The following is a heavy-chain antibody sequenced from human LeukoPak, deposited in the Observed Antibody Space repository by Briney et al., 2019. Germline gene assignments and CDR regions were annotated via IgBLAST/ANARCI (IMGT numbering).Heavy chain of an antibody. J-gene: IGHJ4*02. CDR2: INHSGST. V-gene: IGHV4-34*01. CDR1: GGSFSGYY. Sequence: SETLSLTCAVYGGSFSGYYWSWIRQPPGKGLEWIGEINHSGSTNYNPSLKSRVTISVDTSKNQFSLKLSSVTAADTAVYYCARRGFEVVPAATFDYWGQGTLVTVSS. CDR3: ARRGFEVVPAATFDY. D-gene: IGHD2-2*01.